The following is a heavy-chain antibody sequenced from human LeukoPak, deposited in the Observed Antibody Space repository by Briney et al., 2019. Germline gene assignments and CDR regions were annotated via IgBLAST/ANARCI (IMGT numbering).Heavy chain of an antibody. CDR2: MNPNSGNT. CDR3: ARGGYRSSTSCYEGDY. V-gene: IGHV1-8*01. D-gene: IGHD2-2*01. Sequence: ASVKVSCKASGYTFTSYDINWVRQATGQGLEWMGWMNPNSGNTGYAQKFQGRVTMTRNTSISTAYMELSSLRSEDTAVYYCARGGYRSSTSCYEGDYWGQGTLVTVSS. CDR1: GYTFTSYD. J-gene: IGHJ4*02.